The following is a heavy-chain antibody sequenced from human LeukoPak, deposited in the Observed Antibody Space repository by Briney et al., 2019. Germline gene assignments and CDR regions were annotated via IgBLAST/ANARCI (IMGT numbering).Heavy chain of an antibody. D-gene: IGHD2-21*02. CDR1: GGSINSGNYF. J-gene: IGHJ6*02. Sequence: ASQTLSLTCTVSGGSINSGNYFWPWLRQHPGKGLEWIVYIHYTESTHYNPSLKTRITISLDTSKNEFSLKLSSVTAADTAVYYCARVHHERLRLDVWGQGTTVTVSS. CDR2: IHYTEST. V-gene: IGHV4-31*03. CDR3: ARVHHERLRLDV.